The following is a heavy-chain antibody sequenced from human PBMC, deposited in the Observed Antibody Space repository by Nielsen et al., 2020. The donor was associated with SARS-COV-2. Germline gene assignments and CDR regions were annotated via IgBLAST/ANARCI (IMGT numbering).Heavy chain of an antibody. CDR1: GFTFSIYA. CDR2: ISYDGSNK. CDR3: AKGLYSGYDWGGYYFDY. J-gene: IGHJ4*02. Sequence: GESLKISCAASGFTFSIYALHWVRQPPGKGLEWVTLISYDGSNKYYADSVKGRFTISRDDSTNTLYLQMNSLRAEDTAVYYCAKGLYSGYDWGGYYFDYWGQGTLVTVSS. D-gene: IGHD5-12*01. V-gene: IGHV3-30-3*01.